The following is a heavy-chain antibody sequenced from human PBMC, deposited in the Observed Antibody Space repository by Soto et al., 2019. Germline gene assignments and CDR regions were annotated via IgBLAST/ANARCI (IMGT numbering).Heavy chain of an antibody. CDR2: IYHTGRT. CDR1: GGSVNSAY. D-gene: IGHD6-6*01. CDR3: ARTDAYNSSFFDS. Sequence: QVQLQEMGPGLVKPSQTLTITCTVSGGSVNSAYWSWIRQLPGKGLEWMGNIYHTGRTFYNPSVKSRVAISVDTSKPLFSLKRRSVTAADTAVYYCARTDAYNSSFFDSWGQGTVVTVSS. V-gene: IGHV4-30-4*08. J-gene: IGHJ4*02.